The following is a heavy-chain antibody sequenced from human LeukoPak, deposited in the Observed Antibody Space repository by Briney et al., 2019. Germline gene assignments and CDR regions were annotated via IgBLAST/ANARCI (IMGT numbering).Heavy chain of an antibody. J-gene: IGHJ6*03. CDR3: ARSMQQPNYYYYMDV. Sequence: SETLSLTCAVYGGSFSGYYWSWIRQPPGKGLEWIGEINHSGSTNYNPSLKSRVTISVDTSKNQFSLKLSSVTAADTAVYYCARSMQQPNYYYYMDVWGKGTTVTVSS. V-gene: IGHV4-34*01. CDR2: INHSGST. D-gene: IGHD6-13*01. CDR1: GGSFSGYY.